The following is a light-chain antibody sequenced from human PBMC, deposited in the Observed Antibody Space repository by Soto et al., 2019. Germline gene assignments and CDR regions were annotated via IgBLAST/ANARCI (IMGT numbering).Light chain of an antibody. CDR1: SNDVGIYKL. CDR2: EDS. CDR3: CSYAGSNTYV. Sequence: QSALTQPASVSGSPGQSITISCTGTSNDVGIYKLVSWYQQFPGKAPKLMIYEDSRRPSGVSNHFSGSKSGNTASLTISGLQAEDEADYYCCSYAGSNTYVFGSGTKVTVL. J-gene: IGLJ1*01. V-gene: IGLV2-23*01.